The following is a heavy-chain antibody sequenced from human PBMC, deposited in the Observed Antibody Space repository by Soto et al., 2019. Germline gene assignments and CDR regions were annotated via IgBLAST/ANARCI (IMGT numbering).Heavy chain of an antibody. J-gene: IGHJ5*02. CDR3: AKDRDAYKWNTGGWFDP. Sequence: PGGSLRLTCVDSGPTFSSFDIHWVRQAPGKGLEWVAVISYDGTRKYYADSAKGRFTISRDNSKNTVSLEMKNLRIEDTAVYHCAKDRDAYKWNTGGWFDPWGQGTVVTV. CDR2: ISYDGTRK. CDR1: GPTFSSFD. D-gene: IGHD1-20*01. V-gene: IGHV3-30*18.